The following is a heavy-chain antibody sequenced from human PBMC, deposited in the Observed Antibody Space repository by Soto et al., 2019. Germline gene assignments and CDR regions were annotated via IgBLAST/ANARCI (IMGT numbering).Heavy chain of an antibody. CDR1: GGSVKSPSHY. J-gene: IGHJ5*02. CDR2: VYYIGTT. CDR3: ARNASGRGWFDP. D-gene: IGHD3-10*01. Sequence: QVQLKESGPRLVRPSETLSLTCSVSGGSVKSPSHYWSWLRQSPGKGLEWIGNVYYIGTTDYNPSLANRVTILVDRSDNHFSLKLRSVTVDDTAVYYCARNASGRGWFDPWGQGVPVTVSS. V-gene: IGHV4-61*03.